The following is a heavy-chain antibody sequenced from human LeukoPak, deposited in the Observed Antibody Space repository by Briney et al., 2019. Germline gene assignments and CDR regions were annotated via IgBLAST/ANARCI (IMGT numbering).Heavy chain of an antibody. CDR1: GFTYITHS. J-gene: IGHJ6*02. Sequence: GGSLRLSCAASGFTYITHSMNWVRQAPGKGLEWVSTISDSGNYIYYADSVKGRFTISRDNAKNLLYLQMNSLRAEDTAVYYCARGGSLRGSGSYYYYYYGMDVWGQGTTVTVSS. V-gene: IGHV3-21*01. CDR2: ISDSGNYI. D-gene: IGHD3-10*01. CDR3: ARGGSLRGSGSYYYYYYGMDV.